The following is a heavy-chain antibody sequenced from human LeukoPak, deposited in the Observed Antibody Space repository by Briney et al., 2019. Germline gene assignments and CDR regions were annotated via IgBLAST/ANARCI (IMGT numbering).Heavy chain of an antibody. CDR1: GFTFSSYT. CDR2: ITTGDGNT. D-gene: IGHD4-11*01. Sequence: GGSLRLSCTASGFTFSSYTMTWVRQAPGKGLKWVSTITTGDGNTYYADSVKGRFTISRDNSKNTMYLQMNSLRAEDTAVYYCAKARFTVTNYFDYWGQGTLVTVSS. CDR3: AKARFTVTNYFDY. V-gene: IGHV3-23*01. J-gene: IGHJ4*02.